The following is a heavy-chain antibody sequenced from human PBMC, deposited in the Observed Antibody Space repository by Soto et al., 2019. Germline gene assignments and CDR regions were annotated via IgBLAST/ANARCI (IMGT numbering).Heavy chain of an antibody. CDR1: GFTLSDYW. D-gene: IGHD6-13*01. J-gene: IGHJ4*01. CDR3: VTAPEQRTIAY. Sequence: EVQLVESGGGLVQPGGSLRLSCAASGFTLSDYWMHWVRQVPGKGLLWVSRISVDGRGTTYANSVKGRFTISSDNAKNIHYLEMDSLRAEDTPVYYSVTAPEQRTIAYLGQGRLVTVSS. CDR2: ISVDGRGT. V-gene: IGHV3-74*03.